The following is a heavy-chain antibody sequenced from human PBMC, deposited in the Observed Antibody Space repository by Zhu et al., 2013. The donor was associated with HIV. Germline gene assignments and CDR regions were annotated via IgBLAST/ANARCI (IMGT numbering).Heavy chain of an antibody. J-gene: IGHJ3*02. CDR2: ITPNGGGT. CDR3: ARDGPPPRAFDI. Sequence: QVQLVQSGPEVKKPGASVKVSCKASGYTFTAYFIHWVRQAPGQGLEWMGWITPNGGGTSYAQKFQGRVAMTRDTSISAAYMELTRLTSDDSAVYYCARDGPPPRAFDIWGQGTTVTVSS. CDR1: GYTFTAYF. V-gene: IGHV1-2*02.